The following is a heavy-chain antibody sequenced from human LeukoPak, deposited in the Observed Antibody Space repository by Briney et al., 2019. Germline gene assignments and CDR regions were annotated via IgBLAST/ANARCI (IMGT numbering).Heavy chain of an antibody. D-gene: IGHD3-3*01. J-gene: IGHJ4*02. Sequence: GGSLRLSCAASGFTFSSYSMNWVRQAPGKGLEWVSSISSSSSYIYYADSVKGRFTISRDNAKNSLYLQMNSLRAEDTAVYYCAKEIRDFALFGYWGQGTLVTVSS. CDR1: GFTFSSYS. CDR2: ISSSSSYI. V-gene: IGHV3-21*04. CDR3: AKEIRDFALFGY.